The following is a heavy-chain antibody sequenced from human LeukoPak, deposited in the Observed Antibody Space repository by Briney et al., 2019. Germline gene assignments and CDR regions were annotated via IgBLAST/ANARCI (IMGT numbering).Heavy chain of an antibody. CDR1: GYTFTGYY. Sequence: SVKVSCKASGYTFTGYYMHWVRQAPGQGLEWMGRIIPILGIANYAQKFQGRVTITADKSTSTAYMELSSLRSEDTAVYYCARELTTARYYFDYWGQGTLVTVSS. CDR2: IIPILGIA. CDR3: ARELTTARYYFDY. V-gene: IGHV1-69*04. J-gene: IGHJ4*02. D-gene: IGHD4-17*01.